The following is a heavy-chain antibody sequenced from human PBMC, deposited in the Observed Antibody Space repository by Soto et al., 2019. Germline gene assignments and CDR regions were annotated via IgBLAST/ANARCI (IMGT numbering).Heavy chain of an antibody. CDR3: ARDRGVSPPNYYYYGMDV. CDR1: GFTVSSNY. J-gene: IGHJ6*02. V-gene: IGHV3-53*02. D-gene: IGHD3-10*01. CDR2: IYSGGST. Sequence: EVQLVETGGGLIQPGGSLRLYCAASGFTVSSNYMSWVRQAPGKGLEWVSVIYSGGSTYYADSVKGRFTISRDNSKNTLYLQMNSLRAEDTAVYYCARDRGVSPPNYYYYGMDVWGQGTTVTVSS.